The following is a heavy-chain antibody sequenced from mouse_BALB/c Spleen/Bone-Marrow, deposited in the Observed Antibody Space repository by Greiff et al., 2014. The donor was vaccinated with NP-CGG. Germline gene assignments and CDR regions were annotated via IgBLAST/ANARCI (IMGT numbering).Heavy chain of an antibody. D-gene: IGHD2-10*02. V-gene: IGHV14-3*02. J-gene: IGHJ4*01. CDR1: GFNIEDTY. CDR3: TRGYGNYALYYYAMDY. Sequence: VHVKQSGAELVKPGASVRLSCTASGFNIEDTYMHWVKQRPEQGLEWIGRIDPANGNTKYDPKFQGKATITADTSSNTAYLQLSSLTSEDTAVYYCTRGYGNYALYYYAMDYWGQGTSVTVSS. CDR2: IDPANGNT.